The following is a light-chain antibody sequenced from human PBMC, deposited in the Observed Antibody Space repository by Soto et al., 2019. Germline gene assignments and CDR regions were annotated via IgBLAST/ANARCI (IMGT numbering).Light chain of an antibody. CDR1: SSDVGGYNY. CDR2: DVS. V-gene: IGLV2-11*01. CDR3: CSYAGSYTLGV. Sequence: QSVLTQPRSVSGSPGQSVTISCTGTSSDVGGYNYVSWYQQHPGKAPKLMIYDVSKRPSGVPDRFSGSKSGNTASLTISGLQAEDEADYYCCSYAGSYTLGVFGGGTKVTFL. J-gene: IGLJ2*01.